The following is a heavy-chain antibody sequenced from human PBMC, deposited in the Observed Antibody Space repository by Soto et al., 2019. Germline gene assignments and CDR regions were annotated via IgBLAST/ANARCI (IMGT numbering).Heavy chain of an antibody. CDR1: GYSFTSYW. CDR3: ARQSARSYYDFWSGYSH. J-gene: IGHJ4*02. D-gene: IGHD3-3*01. CDR2: IYPGDSDT. V-gene: IGHV5-51*01. Sequence: GESLKLSCKGSGYSFTSYWIGWVRQMPGKGLEWMGIIYPGDSDTRYSPSFQGQVTISADKSISTAYLQWSSLKASDTAMYYCARQSARSYYDFWSGYSHWGQGTLVTVSS.